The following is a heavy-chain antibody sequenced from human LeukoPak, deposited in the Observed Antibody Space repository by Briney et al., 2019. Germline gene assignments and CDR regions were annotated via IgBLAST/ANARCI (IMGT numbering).Heavy chain of an antibody. CDR1: GGSFSGYY. V-gene: IGHV4-34*01. J-gene: IGHJ5*02. CDR2: INHSGST. CDR3: VVAPAAHNWFDP. D-gene: IGHD2-2*01. Sequence: SETLCLTCAVYGGSFSGYYWSWIRHPPGKGLEWVGEINHSGSTNYNPSLKSRVTISEDTSKNQFSLKLSSVTAADTAVYHCVVAPAAHNWFDPWGQGTLVTVSS.